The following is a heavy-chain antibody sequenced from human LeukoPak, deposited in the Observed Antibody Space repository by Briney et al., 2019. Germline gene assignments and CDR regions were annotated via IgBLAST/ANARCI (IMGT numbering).Heavy chain of an antibody. Sequence: GGSLRLSCGASGFTFSTYTMHWVRQAPGKGLEWVSSISSSSSYINYADSVKGRFTISRDNAKNSLYLQMNSLRAEDTAVYKCARSDRTQWDTNIAAPVDYWGQGTLVTVSS. CDR2: ISSSSSYI. J-gene: IGHJ4*02. D-gene: IGHD2/OR15-2a*01. V-gene: IGHV3-21*01. CDR3: ARSDRTQWDTNIAAPVDY. CDR1: GFTFSTYT.